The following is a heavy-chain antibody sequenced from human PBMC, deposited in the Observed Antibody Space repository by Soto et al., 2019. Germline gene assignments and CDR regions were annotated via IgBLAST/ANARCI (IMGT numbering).Heavy chain of an antibody. CDR1: GYSFTSYW. D-gene: IGHD3-22*01. CDR2: IYPGDSDT. V-gene: IGHV5-51*01. J-gene: IGHJ6*02. Sequence: GESLKISCKGSGYSFTSYWIGWVRQMPGKGLEWMGIIYPGDSDTRYSPSFQGQVTISADKSISTAYLQWSSLKASDTAMYYCARRTGSGYSSPSKVSSIYGMDVWGQGTTVSVSS. CDR3: ARRTGSGYSSPSKVSSIYGMDV.